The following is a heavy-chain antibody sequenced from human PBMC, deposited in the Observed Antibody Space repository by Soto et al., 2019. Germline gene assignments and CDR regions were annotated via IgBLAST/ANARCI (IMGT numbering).Heavy chain of an antibody. V-gene: IGHV4-34*01. CDR1: GGSFSGYY. D-gene: IGHD3-10*01. CDR2: INHSGST. Sequence: SETLSLTCAVYGGSFSGYYWSWIRQPPGKGLEWIGEINHSGSTNYNPSLKSRVTISVDTSKNQFSLKLSSVTAADTAVYYCARGRGVILWFGELNGMDVWGQGTTVTVSS. CDR3: ARGRGVILWFGELNGMDV. J-gene: IGHJ6*02.